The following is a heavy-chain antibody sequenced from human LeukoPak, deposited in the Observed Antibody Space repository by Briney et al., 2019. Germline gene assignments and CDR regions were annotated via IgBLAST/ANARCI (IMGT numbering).Heavy chain of an antibody. J-gene: IGHJ6*03. CDR3: ARGGRGSGGSTYYMDV. V-gene: IGHV3-23*01. CDR1: GFIFSSHG. CDR2: ISPSGDIT. Sequence: GSLRLSCAASGFIFSSHGMNWVRQAPGKGLEWVSGISPSGDITYYADSVKGRFTISRDNSKNTVYLQMNSLRAEDTAVYYCARGGRGSGGSTYYMDVWGKGTTVTVSS. D-gene: IGHD3-16*01.